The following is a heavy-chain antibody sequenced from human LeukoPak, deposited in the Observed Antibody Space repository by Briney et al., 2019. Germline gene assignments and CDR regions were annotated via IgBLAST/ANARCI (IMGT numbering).Heavy chain of an antibody. J-gene: IGHJ6*04. Sequence: SVKVSCKASGGTFSSYAISWVRQAPGQGLEWMGGIIPIFGTANYAQKFQGRVTITADKSTSTAYMELSSLRSEDTAVYYCARGPDIVVVPAAIGNYYGMDVWGEGTTVTASS. CDR1: GGTFSSYA. CDR3: ARGPDIVVVPAAIGNYYGMDV. CDR2: IIPIFGTA. V-gene: IGHV1-69*06. D-gene: IGHD2-2*01.